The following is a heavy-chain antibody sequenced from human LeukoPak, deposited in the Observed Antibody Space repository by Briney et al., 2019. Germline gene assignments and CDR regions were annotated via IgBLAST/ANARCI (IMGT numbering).Heavy chain of an antibody. CDR1: GYTFTSFD. J-gene: IGHJ4*02. CDR2: MNPSSGDT. CDR3: ATPTMRRPSYGYVRLLN. V-gene: IGHV1-8*03. D-gene: IGHD5-18*01. Sequence: ASVKVSCKASGYTFTSFDINWVRQATGQGPEWMGWMNPSSGDTGYAQKFQGRVTFTRDTSTNTAYMELSSLTSEDTAVYYCATPTMRRPSYGYVRLLNWGQGSLVTVSS.